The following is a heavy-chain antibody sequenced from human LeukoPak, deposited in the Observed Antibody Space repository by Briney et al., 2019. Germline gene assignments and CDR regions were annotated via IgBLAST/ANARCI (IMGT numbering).Heavy chain of an antibody. J-gene: IGHJ5*02. CDR3: ARLLTGNWFDP. V-gene: IGHV4-30-4*08. CDR2: IYYSGST. Sequence: SQTLSLTCTVSGGSISSGDYYWSWIRQPPRKGLEWIGYIYYSGSTYYNPSLKSRVTISVDTYRNQFSLKLSSVTAADTAVYYCARLLTGNWFDPWGQGTLVTVSS. CDR1: GGSISSGDYY. D-gene: IGHD7-27*01.